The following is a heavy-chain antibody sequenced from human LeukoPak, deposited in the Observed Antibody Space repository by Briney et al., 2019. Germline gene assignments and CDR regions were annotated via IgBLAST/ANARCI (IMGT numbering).Heavy chain of an antibody. D-gene: IGHD6-19*01. J-gene: IGHJ4*02. CDR3: AREEEWLVQAAWDY. CDR2: ISYDGSNK. CDR1: GFTFSSYA. Sequence: PGRSLRLSCAASGFTFSSYAMHWVRQAPGGGLEWVAVISYDGSNKYYADSVKGRFTISRDNSKNTLYLQMNSLRAEDTAVYYCAREEEWLVQAAWDYWGQGTLVTVSS. V-gene: IGHV3-30*04.